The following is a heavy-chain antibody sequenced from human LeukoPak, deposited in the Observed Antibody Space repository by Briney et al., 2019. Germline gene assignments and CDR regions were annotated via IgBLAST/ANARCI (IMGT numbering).Heavy chain of an antibody. CDR1: GFTFSSYG. D-gene: IGHD3-16*02. V-gene: IGHV3-30*02. J-gene: IGHJ4*02. Sequence: GGSLRLSCAASGFTFSSYGMHWVRQAPGKGLEWVAFIRYDGSNKYYADSVKGRFTISRDNSKNTLYLQMNSLRAEDTAVYYCAKDHFPPAAYLRLGELSLSGLFDYWGQGTLVTVSS. CDR3: AKDHFPPAAYLRLGELSLSGLFDY. CDR2: IRYDGSNK.